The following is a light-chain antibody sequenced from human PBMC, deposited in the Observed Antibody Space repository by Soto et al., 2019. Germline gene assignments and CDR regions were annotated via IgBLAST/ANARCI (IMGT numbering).Light chain of an antibody. V-gene: IGLV1-44*01. J-gene: IGLJ2*01. CDR3: AAWDDSLNGPV. CDR1: SSNIGSHT. Sequence: QSVLTQPPSGSGTPGQRVTISCSGSSSNIGSHTVNWYQQLPGTAPKLLIYSNNQRPSGVPDRFSGSKSGTSASLAISGLQSEDEADYYCAAWDDSLNGPVFGGGTKLTVL. CDR2: SNN.